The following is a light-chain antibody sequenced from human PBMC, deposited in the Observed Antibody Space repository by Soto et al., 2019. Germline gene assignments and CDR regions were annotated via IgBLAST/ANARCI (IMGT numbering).Light chain of an antibody. J-gene: IGKJ5*01. CDR1: RSLVASDGNAY. V-gene: IGKV2-24*01. CDR3: MQATQLRT. CDR2: KVS. Sequence: VLTQTPLLSPVTLGQPASISCRSSRSLVASDGNAYLTWLHQRPGQPPRPIIYKVSQRLSGVPDRFSGSGAGTDFTLHISRVEAEDVGTYFCMQATQLRTFGQGTRLEIK.